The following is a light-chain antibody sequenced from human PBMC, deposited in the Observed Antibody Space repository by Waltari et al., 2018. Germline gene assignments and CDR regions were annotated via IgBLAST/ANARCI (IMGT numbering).Light chain of an antibody. J-gene: IGKJ5*01. CDR3: QQRNTWPSIT. CDR1: QSVSSY. V-gene: IGKV3-11*01. CDR2: DAS. Sequence: EIVLTQSPATLSLSPGERATLSCRASQSVSSYLAWYHQKPGQAPRLLIYDASNRATGIPARFSGSGSGTDFTLTIGSLEPEDFAIYYCQQRNTWPSITFGQGTRLEIK.